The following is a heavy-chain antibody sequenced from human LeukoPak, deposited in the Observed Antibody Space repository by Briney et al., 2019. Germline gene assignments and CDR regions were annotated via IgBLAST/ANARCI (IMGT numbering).Heavy chain of an antibody. Sequence: PGGSLRLSCAASGFTFSSYAMSWVRQAPGKGLEWVSAISGSGGSTYYADSVKGRFTISRDDSKNTLYLQMNSLRAEDTAVYYCAKDLPYYDSSGPFDYWGQGTLVTVSS. CDR2: ISGSGGST. V-gene: IGHV3-23*01. J-gene: IGHJ4*02. CDR3: AKDLPYYDSSGPFDY. D-gene: IGHD3-22*01. CDR1: GFTFSSYA.